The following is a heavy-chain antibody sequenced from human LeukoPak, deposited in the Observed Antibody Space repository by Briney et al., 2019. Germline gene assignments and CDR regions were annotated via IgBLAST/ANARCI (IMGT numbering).Heavy chain of an antibody. V-gene: IGHV5-51*01. CDR2: IHPSDFDT. D-gene: IGHD6-13*01. Sequence: GESLKISCKGSGSRFTSYWIGWARQLPGNGMEWMGIIHPSDFDTRNSPSFHGQAPIPANKSISSAYLQWGSLKASDTAMYYCARLLAAAGFDYWGQGTLVTVSS. CDR1: GSRFTSYW. CDR3: ARLLAAAGFDY. J-gene: IGHJ4*02.